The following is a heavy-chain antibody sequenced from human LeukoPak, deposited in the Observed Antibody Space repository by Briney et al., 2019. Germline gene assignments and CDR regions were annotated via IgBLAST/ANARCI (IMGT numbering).Heavy chain of an antibody. CDR1: GGTFSSDA. CDR3: ARAQSIAVAGTYWFDP. Sequence: SVKVSCKASGGTFSSDAISWVRQAPGQGLEWMGRIIPIFGTANYAQKFQGRVTITADKSTSTAYMELSSLRSEDTAVYYCARAQSIAVAGTYWFDPWGQGTLVTVSS. J-gene: IGHJ5*02. D-gene: IGHD6-19*01. V-gene: IGHV1-69*06. CDR2: IIPIFGTA.